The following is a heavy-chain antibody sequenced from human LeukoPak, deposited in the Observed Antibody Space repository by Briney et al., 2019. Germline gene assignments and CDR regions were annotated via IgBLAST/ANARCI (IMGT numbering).Heavy chain of an antibody. J-gene: IGHJ4*02. D-gene: IGHD2-15*01. V-gene: IGHV4-39*07. CDR1: GGSISSGDYY. Sequence: SETLSLTCTVSGGSISSGDYYWSWIRQPPGKGLEWIGEINHSGSTNYNPSLKSRVTISVDTSKNQFSLKLSSVTAADTAVYYCARRSRHYSTARGFDYWGQGTLVTVSS. CDR3: ARRSRHYSTARGFDY. CDR2: INHSGST.